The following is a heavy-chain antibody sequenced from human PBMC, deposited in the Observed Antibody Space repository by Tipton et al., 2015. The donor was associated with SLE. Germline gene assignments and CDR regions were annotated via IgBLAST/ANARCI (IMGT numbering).Heavy chain of an antibody. J-gene: IGHJ6*03. CDR3: AGHLGAHYYMDV. CDR1: NYSISSNYY. Sequence: LRLSCAVSNYSISSNYYWGWIRQPPGKGLEWIGSIYYSGSTYYNPSLKSRVTISVDTSKNQFSLKLSSVTAADTAVYYCAGHLGAHYYMDVWGKGTTVTVSS. CDR2: IYYSGST. V-gene: IGHV4-38-2*01. D-gene: IGHD3-16*01.